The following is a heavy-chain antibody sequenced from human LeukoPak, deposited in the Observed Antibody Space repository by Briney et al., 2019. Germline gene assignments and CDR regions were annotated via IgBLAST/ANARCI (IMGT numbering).Heavy chain of an antibody. CDR1: GFIFTNYF. CDR3: AKAGDCSGGSCYYLDY. V-gene: IGHV3-7*01. Sequence: AGGSLRLSCAASGFIFTNYFMSWVRQAPGKGLEWVASIKHDGSEKYYVDSVRGRFTISRDNTMNSLYLQMSSLRAEDTAVYYCAKAGDCSGGSCYYLDYWGQGTLVTVSS. J-gene: IGHJ4*02. D-gene: IGHD2-15*01. CDR2: IKHDGSEK.